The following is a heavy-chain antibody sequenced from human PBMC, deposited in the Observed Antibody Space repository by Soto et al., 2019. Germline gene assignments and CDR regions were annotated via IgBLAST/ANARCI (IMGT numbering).Heavy chain of an antibody. CDR1: GFTVSNTY. CDR3: ARDRSDSSRADSFDI. CDR2: IYRGLAT. J-gene: IGHJ3*02. D-gene: IGHD6-25*01. Sequence: PGGSLRLSCAVSGFTVSNTYMSWVRQAPGKGLEWISVIYRGLATYYADSVKGRFTISRGDSRNTVYLQMNSLTTEDTAVYFCARDRSDSSRADSFDIWGQGTMVTVSS. V-gene: IGHV3-53*01.